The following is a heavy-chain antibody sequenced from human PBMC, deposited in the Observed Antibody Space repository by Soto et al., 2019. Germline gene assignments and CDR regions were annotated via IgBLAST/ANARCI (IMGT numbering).Heavy chain of an antibody. Sequence: QVQLVESGGGVVQPGRSLRLSCAASGFSFSSYGMHWVRQAPGKGLEWVAMISYDGTDEYYADSVKGRFTISRDNSKNAVYLQMNSLRAEDTAVFYWAKQESDWNGHFDHWGQGTLVTVSS. J-gene: IGHJ4*02. CDR1: GFSFSSYG. D-gene: IGHD1-1*01. V-gene: IGHV3-30*18. CDR2: ISYDGTDE. CDR3: AKQESDWNGHFDH.